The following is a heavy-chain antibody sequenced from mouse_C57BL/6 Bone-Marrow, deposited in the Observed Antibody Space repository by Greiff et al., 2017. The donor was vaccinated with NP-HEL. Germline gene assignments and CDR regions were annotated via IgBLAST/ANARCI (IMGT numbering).Heavy chain of an antibody. CDR2: INPSSGYT. CDR3: ARDYYSNYWYFDV. J-gene: IGHJ1*03. D-gene: IGHD2-5*01. V-gene: IGHV1-7*01. Sequence: VNVVESGAELAKPGASVKLSCKASGYTFTSYWMHWVKQRPGQGLEWIGYINPSSGYTKYNQKFKDKATLTADKSTSTAYMQLSSLTYEDSAVYYCARDYYSNYWYFDVWGTGTTVTVSS. CDR1: GYTFTSYW.